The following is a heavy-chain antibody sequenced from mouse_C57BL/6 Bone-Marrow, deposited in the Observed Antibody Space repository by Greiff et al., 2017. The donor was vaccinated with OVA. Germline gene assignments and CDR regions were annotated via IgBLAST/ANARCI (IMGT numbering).Heavy chain of an antibody. J-gene: IGHJ3*01. Sequence: VQLQQSGAELVRPGASVTLSCKASGYTFTDYEMHWVKQTPVHGLEWIGAIDPETGGTAYNQKFKGKAILTADKSSSTAYMELRSLTSEDSAVYYCTREDDQAWFAYWGQGTLVTVSA. CDR1: GYTFTDYE. CDR2: IDPETGGT. V-gene: IGHV1-15*01. D-gene: IGHD2-3*01. CDR3: TREDDQAWFAY.